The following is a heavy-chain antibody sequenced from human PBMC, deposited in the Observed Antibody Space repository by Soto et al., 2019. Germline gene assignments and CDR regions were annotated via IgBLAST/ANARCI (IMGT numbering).Heavy chain of an antibody. J-gene: IGHJ4*02. CDR3: ARSRAYYYDSSGYYPFDY. CDR2: ISYDGSNK. D-gene: IGHD3-22*01. CDR1: GFTFSSYA. V-gene: IGHV3-30-3*01. Sequence: HPGGSLRLSCAASGFTFSSYAMHWVRQAPGKGLEWVAVISYDGSNKYYADSVKGRFTISRDNSKNTLYLQMNSLRAEDTAVYYCARSRAYYYDSSGYYPFDYWGQGTLVTVSS.